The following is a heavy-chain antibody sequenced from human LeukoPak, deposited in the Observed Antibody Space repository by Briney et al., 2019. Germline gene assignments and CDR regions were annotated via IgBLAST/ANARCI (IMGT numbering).Heavy chain of an antibody. CDR2: ISWNSGSI. D-gene: IGHD6-19*01. V-gene: IGHV3-9*01. CDR3: ARAGILVAGTDWYFDL. Sequence: PGGSLRLSCAASGFTFDDYAMHWVRQAPGKGLEWVSGISWNSGSIGYADSVKGRFTISRDNAKNSLYLQMNSLRAEETAVYYCARAGILVAGTDWYFDLWGRGTLVTVSS. CDR1: GFTFDDYA. J-gene: IGHJ2*01.